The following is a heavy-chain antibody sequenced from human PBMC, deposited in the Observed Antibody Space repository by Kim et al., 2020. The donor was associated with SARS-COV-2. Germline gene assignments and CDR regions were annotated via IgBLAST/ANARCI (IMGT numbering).Heavy chain of an antibody. Sequence: SETLSLTCTVSGGSISSSSYYWGWIRQPPGKGLEWIGSIYYSGSTYYNPSLKSRVTISVDTSKNQFSLKLSSVTAADTAVYYCARDRGRYCSGGSCYRHYYYYYYGMDVWGQGTTVTVSS. CDR3: ARDRGRYCSGGSCYRHYYYYYYGMDV. D-gene: IGHD2-15*01. CDR2: IYYSGST. J-gene: IGHJ6*02. CDR1: GGSISSSSYY. V-gene: IGHV4-39*07.